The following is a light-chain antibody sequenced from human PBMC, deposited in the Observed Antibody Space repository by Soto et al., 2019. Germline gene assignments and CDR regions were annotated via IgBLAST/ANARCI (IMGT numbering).Light chain of an antibody. CDR1: SSDVGGYNY. Sequence: QSVLTQPASVSGSPGQSITISCTGTSSDVGGYNYVFWYQHPPGKAPKLMIYDVTNRPSGVSNRFSGSKSGNTASLTISGLQVEDEADYYCTSYTSSSTYVFGTGTKVT. V-gene: IGLV2-14*03. CDR3: TSYTSSSTYV. CDR2: DVT. J-gene: IGLJ1*01.